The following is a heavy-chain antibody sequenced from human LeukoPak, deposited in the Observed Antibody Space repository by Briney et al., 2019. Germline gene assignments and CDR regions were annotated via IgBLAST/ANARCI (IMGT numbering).Heavy chain of an antibody. J-gene: IGHJ3*02. CDR1: GFTFDDYA. CDR3: AKDNHRFGEFGAFDI. D-gene: IGHD3-10*01. Sequence: GGSLRLSCAASGFTFDDYAMHWVRQAPGKGLEWVSGISWNSGSIGYADSVKGRFTISRDNAKNSLYLQMNSLRAEDTALYYCAKDNHRFGEFGAFDIWGQGTMVTVSS. CDR2: ISWNSGSI. V-gene: IGHV3-9*01.